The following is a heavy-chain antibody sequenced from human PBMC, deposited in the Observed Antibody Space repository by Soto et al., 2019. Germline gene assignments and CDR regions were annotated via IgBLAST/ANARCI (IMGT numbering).Heavy chain of an antibody. J-gene: IGHJ5*02. V-gene: IGHV4-34*01. CDR1: GGSFSGYY. Sequence: SETLSLTCAVYGGSFSGYYWSWIRQPPGKGLEWIGEINHSGSTNYNPSLKSRVTISVDTSKNQFSLKLSSVTAADTAVYYCARSNYGDYAGSWFDPWGQGTLVTVS. D-gene: IGHD4-17*01. CDR3: ARSNYGDYAGSWFDP. CDR2: INHSGST.